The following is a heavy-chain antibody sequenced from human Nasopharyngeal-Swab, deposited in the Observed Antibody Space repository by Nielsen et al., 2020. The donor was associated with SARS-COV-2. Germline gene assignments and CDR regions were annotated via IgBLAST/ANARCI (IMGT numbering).Heavy chain of an antibody. CDR2: ISRTYST. V-gene: IGHV3-23*01. CDR1: GFTFSTWP. D-gene: IGHD1-14*01. J-gene: IGHJ4*02. Sequence: GESLKISCSASGFTFSTWPMHWVRQAPGKGLEWVSAISRTYSTYYADSVRGRFTVSRDNSKNTLYLQMSSLRAEDTAVYYCAKGTGMTYRAIDYWGQGTLVTASS. CDR3: AKGTGMTYRAIDY.